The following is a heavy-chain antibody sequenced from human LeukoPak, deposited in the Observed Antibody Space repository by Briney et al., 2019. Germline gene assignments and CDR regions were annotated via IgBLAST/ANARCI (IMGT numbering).Heavy chain of an antibody. V-gene: IGHV4-39*01. J-gene: IGHJ4*02. D-gene: IGHD3-16*01. CDR3: ARRWGNIVGVTYEY. Sequence: PSETLSLTCTISGSSITSVSHYWGWIRQPPGKGLEWIGDIYYTGSTYYSPSLRSRDTMSVHTSENQFSLRLNSVTAVDTAVYYCARRWGNIVGVTYEYWGQGTLVTVSS. CDR2: IYYTGST. CDR1: GSSITSVSHY.